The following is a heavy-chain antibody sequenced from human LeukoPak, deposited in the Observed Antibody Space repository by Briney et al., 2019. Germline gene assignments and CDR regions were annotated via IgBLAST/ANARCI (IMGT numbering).Heavy chain of an antibody. Sequence: ASVKVSSKASGYTFTNYPMHWVRQAPGQRLEWMGWINAGNGNTKYSQKFQGRVTITRDTSASTAYMELSSLRSEDTAVYYCARGAQWPYNWFDPWGQGTLVTVSS. D-gene: IGHD6-19*01. CDR2: INAGNGNT. V-gene: IGHV1-3*01. CDR3: ARGAQWPYNWFDP. J-gene: IGHJ5*02. CDR1: GYTFTNYP.